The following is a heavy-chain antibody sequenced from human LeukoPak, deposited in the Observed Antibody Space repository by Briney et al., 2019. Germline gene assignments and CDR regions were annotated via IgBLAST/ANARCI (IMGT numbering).Heavy chain of an antibody. CDR1: GVTFGDYG. CDR2: INRNGDST. CDR3: ARGTLYRGWSYYLDF. J-gene: IGHJ4*02. V-gene: IGHV3-20*04. D-gene: IGHD6-19*01. Sequence: PGGSLRLSCAASGVTFGDYGMSWVRQAPGKGLEWVSGINRNGDSTGYADFVKGRFTISRDNAKNSLYLQMNSLRVDDTAMYYCARGTLYRGWSYYLDFWGQGSQVTVSS.